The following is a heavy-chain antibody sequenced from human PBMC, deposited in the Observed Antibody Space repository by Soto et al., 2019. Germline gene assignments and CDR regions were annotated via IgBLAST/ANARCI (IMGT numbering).Heavy chain of an antibody. CDR2: ISPYNGNT. V-gene: IGHV1-18*01. CDR1: GYTFTSYG. Sequence: QVQLVQSGAEVKKPGASVKVSCKASGYTFTSYGISWVRQAPGQGLEWMGWISPYNGNTNYAQKLQGRVTMTTDTATRTGYMDLRGLRSDDTAVYYCARGIGGWFGVAYYYGMDVWGQGTTVTVSS. D-gene: IGHD3-10*01. J-gene: IGHJ6*02. CDR3: ARGIGGWFGVAYYYGMDV.